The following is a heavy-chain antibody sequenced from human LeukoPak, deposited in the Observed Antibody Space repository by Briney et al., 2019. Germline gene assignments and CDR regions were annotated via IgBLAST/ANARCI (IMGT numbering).Heavy chain of an antibody. Sequence: PGGSLRLSCATSGFTFSPYWMNWVRQAPGKGLEWVANVNPDGSETYYLDSVKGRFTISRDNVKNSLYLLMNSLRAEDTAVYYCGRWGIVAAIDYWGQGTLVTVSS. V-gene: IGHV3-7*01. CDR1: GFTFSPYW. CDR3: GRWGIVAAIDY. J-gene: IGHJ4*02. CDR2: VNPDGSET. D-gene: IGHD2-15*01.